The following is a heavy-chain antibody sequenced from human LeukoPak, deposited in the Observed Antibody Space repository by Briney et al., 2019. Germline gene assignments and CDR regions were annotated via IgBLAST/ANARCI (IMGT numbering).Heavy chain of an antibody. CDR3: AKDLVATISIVVAGFDF. J-gene: IGHJ4*02. V-gene: IGHV3-9*01. CDR2: CNIVSR. D-gene: IGHD5-12*01. Sequence: CNIVSRRFASSLKAPFPISRDIAKHSLYLQLNSLRAEDTALYYCAKDLVATISIVVAGFDFWGQGTLVTVSS.